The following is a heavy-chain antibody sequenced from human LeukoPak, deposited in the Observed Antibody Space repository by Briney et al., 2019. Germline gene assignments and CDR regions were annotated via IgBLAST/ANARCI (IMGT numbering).Heavy chain of an antibody. CDR3: ARGPLTVTRGFDP. Sequence: PSETLSLTCTVSGGSISSYYWSWIRQPAGKGLEWIGRVFISGSTNYNPSLKSRVTMSVDTSKNQFSLKLSSVTAADTAVYYCARGPLTVTRGFDPWGQGTLVTVSS. J-gene: IGHJ5*02. CDR1: GGSISSYY. CDR2: VFISGST. V-gene: IGHV4-4*07. D-gene: IGHD4-17*01.